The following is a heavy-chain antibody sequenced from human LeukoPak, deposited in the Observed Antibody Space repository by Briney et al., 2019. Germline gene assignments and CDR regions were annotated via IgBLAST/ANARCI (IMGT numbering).Heavy chain of an antibody. CDR3: ARAPGVRYYYYMDV. Sequence: GGSLRLSCAASGFTFSSYGMHWVRQAPGKGLEWVSAISGSGDTTYYADSVKGRFTISRDNSKNTLYLQMNSLRAEDTALYYCARAPGVRYYYYMDVWGKGTTVTVSS. D-gene: IGHD2-8*01. CDR1: GFTFSSYG. CDR2: ISGSGDTT. J-gene: IGHJ6*03. V-gene: IGHV3-23*01.